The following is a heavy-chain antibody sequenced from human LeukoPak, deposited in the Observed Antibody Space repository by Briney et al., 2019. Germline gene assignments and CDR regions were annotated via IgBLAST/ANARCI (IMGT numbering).Heavy chain of an antibody. D-gene: IGHD1-26*01. J-gene: IGHJ3*02. CDR1: GGSISSYY. CDR2: IYYSGST. CDR3: ARDQSGSPEGFDI. Sequence: SETLSLTCTVSGGSISSYYWSWIRQPPGKGLEWIGYIYYSGSTNYNPSLKSRVTIPVDTSKNQFSLKLSSVTAADTAVYYCARDQSGSPEGFDIWGQGTTVTVSS. V-gene: IGHV4-59*01.